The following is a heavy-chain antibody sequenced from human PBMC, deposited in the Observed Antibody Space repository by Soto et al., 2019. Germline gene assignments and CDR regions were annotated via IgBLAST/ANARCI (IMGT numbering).Heavy chain of an antibody. V-gene: IGHV1-69*01. D-gene: IGHD3-10*01. CDR2: VIPIFQTP. CDR3: ARVSRGPIDN. CDR1: GGSFSDYT. J-gene: IGHJ4*02. Sequence: QAQLVQSGAEVKKPGSSVKVSCKASGGSFSDYTINWVRQAPGQGLEWMGGVIPIFQTPTYAQNFQGRVTITADESTSTAYMELNSLPSGDTAVYYCARVSRGPIDNWGQGTLVTVSS.